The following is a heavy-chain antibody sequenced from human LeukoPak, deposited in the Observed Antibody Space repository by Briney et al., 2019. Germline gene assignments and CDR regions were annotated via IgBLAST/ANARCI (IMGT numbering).Heavy chain of an antibody. CDR2: IYHSVTT. D-gene: IGHD5-12*01. J-gene: IGHJ4*02. CDR3: ARAHSGYYYFDY. CDR1: GGSITSGGYS. V-gene: IGHV4-30-2*01. Sequence: TSQTLSLTCAVSGGSITSGGYSWSWVRQPPGKALEWIGYIYHSVTTHYNPSLKSRVSISVDRSKNQFSLKLNSVTAADTAVYYCARAHSGYYYFDYWGQGTLVTVYS.